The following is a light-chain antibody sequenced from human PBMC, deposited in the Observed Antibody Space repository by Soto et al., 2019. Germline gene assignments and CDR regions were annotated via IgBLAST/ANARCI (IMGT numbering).Light chain of an antibody. Sequence: QPVLTQPPSVSGTPGQEVSISCSGSSSNIGSNYVYWYQQVPGTAPQLLIYRNNQRPSGVPDRLSASKSGASASLAISGLRSEDEADYYCAAWDDSLSVVVFGGGTKLTVL. CDR3: AAWDDSLSVVV. CDR1: SSNIGSNY. J-gene: IGLJ2*01. CDR2: RNN. V-gene: IGLV1-47*01.